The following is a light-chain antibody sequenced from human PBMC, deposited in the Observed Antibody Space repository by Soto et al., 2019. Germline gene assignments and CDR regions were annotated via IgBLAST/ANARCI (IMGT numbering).Light chain of an antibody. J-gene: IGKJ5*01. CDR3: QQYNIWPPIT. V-gene: IGKV3-15*01. CDR2: GAS. Sequence: EIVMTQSSATLSVSPGARATLSCKASQSVSFNLAWYQQKPGQAPRLLIYGASTRATGIPARFSGSGSGTEFTLTISSLQSEDFAVYYCQQYNIWPPITFGQGTRLEIK. CDR1: QSVSFN.